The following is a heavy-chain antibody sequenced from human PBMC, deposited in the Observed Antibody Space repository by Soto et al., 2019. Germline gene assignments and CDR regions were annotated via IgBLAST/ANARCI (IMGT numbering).Heavy chain of an antibody. Sequence: GGSLRLSCAAFGFPFSRYWMSWVRQAPGKGLEWVANIKQDGSEKSYVDSVKGRFSISRDNAKNSLYLQMNSLRAEDTAVYFCGRDLPSISGRPGGWFDPWGQGTLVTVSS. J-gene: IGHJ5*02. CDR3: GRDLPSISGRPGGWFDP. CDR1: GFPFSRYW. CDR2: IKQDGSEK. D-gene: IGHD6-6*01. V-gene: IGHV3-7*01.